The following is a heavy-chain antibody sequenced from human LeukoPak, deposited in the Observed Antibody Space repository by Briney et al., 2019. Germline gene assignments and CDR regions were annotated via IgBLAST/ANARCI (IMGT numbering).Heavy chain of an antibody. J-gene: IGHJ4*02. Sequence: QPGGSLRLSCAASGFTFDNYRMSWVRQAPGKRLEWVSTVSADGGNTYYADSVKGRFTISRDNSKSTLILQMNSLRVEDTALYYCTKRVKYGGTWDHFADWGQGTLVTVSS. CDR2: VSADGGNT. CDR1: GFTFDNYR. V-gene: IGHV3-23*01. CDR3: TKRVKYGGTWDHFAD. D-gene: IGHD1-26*01.